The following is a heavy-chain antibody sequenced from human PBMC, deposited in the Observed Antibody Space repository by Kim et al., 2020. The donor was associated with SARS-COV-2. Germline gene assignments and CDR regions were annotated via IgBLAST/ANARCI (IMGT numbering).Heavy chain of an antibody. Sequence: LSLTCAASEFTFSNYWMHWVRQMPGQGLEWVSRIKSDGSSKDYADSVKDRFRITRDNAWNKMYLEMNGLRVEDTAVYYCARELKIDPSSPRQYDALDMWGQGTMVTVSS. CDR3: ARELKIDPSSPRQYDALDM. D-gene: IGHD4-4*01. CDR1: EFTFSNYW. V-gene: IGHV3-74*01. CDR2: IKSDGSSK. J-gene: IGHJ3*02.